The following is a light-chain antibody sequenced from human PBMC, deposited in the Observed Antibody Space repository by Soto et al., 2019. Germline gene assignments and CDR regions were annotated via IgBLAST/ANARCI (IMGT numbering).Light chain of an antibody. CDR3: QQYKTSPWT. V-gene: IGKV1-5*03. Sequence: IQMTQSPSTLSASLGDRVTITCRASQTISNWLAWYQQKQGKAPKLLIYKASTLESAVPSRFSGTGYGTEFNLSISSLQTDDFATYYCQQYKTSPWTFGQGTKVDI. CDR2: KAS. J-gene: IGKJ1*01. CDR1: QTISNW.